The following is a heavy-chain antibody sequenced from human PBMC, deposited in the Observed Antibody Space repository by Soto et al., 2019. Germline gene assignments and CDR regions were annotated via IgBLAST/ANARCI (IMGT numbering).Heavy chain of an antibody. D-gene: IGHD3-16*02. CDR3: AREGGVIVNGAFDI. CDR2: IIPIFGTA. V-gene: IGHV1-69*13. Sequence: GASVKVSCKASGGTFSSYAISWVRQAPGQGLEWMGGIIPIFGTANYAQKFQGRVTITADESTSTAYMELSSLRSEDTAVYYCAREGGVIVNGAFDIWGQGTMVTVSS. J-gene: IGHJ3*02. CDR1: GGTFSSYA.